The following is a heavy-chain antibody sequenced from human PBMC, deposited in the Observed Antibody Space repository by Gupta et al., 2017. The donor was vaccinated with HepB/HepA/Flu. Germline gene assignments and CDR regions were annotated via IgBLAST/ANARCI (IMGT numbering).Heavy chain of an antibody. D-gene: IGHD3-22*01. Sequence: EVQLLESGVGLVQPGGSLRLSCAASGFSFSTYAMTWVRQAPGKGLEWVSAISGSGDSTYYADSVKGRFTISRDKSKNTLYLQMNSLRAEDTAVYYCAKNPGIGYYYYMDVWGKGTTVTVSS. V-gene: IGHV3-23*01. J-gene: IGHJ6*03. CDR3: AKNPGIGYYYYMDV. CDR2: ISGSGDST. CDR1: GFSFSTYA.